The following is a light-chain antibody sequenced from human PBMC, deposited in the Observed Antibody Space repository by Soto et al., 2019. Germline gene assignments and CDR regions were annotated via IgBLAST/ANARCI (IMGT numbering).Light chain of an antibody. Sequence: EIVLTQSPGTLSLSPGEGATLSCRASQSLGSTYLAWYQQKPGQAPRLLIYGASNRATGIPDRFSGSGSGTDFTFTISRLEPEDFAVYYCKQYGSSPITFGQGTRLEIK. CDR3: KQYGSSPIT. CDR2: GAS. CDR1: QSLGSTY. J-gene: IGKJ5*01. V-gene: IGKV3-20*01.